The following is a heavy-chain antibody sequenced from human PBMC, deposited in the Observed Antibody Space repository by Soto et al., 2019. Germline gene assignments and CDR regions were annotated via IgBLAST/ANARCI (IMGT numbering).Heavy chain of an antibody. D-gene: IGHD1-20*01. Sequence: LRLSCAASGFNVGAFAVNWVRQAPGKGLEWVSGISVSDAFIYYADSVRGRFSISRDASENILYLQMNSLRVDDTALYYCTRETVAGITGLDYWGPGTLVTVSS. CDR3: TRETVAGITGLDY. V-gene: IGHV3-23*01. CDR1: GFNVGAFA. J-gene: IGHJ4*02. CDR2: ISVSDAFI.